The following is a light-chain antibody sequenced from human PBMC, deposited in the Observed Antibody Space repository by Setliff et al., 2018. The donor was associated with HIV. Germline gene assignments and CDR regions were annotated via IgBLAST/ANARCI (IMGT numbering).Light chain of an antibody. CDR1: SSDVGAHNY. CDR2: DVN. Sequence: QSVLTQSRSVSGSPGQSVTISCTGTSSDVGAHNYVSWYQHHPGKAPKLMIYDVNKRPSGVPDRFSGSKSGNTASLTISALQAEDEADFYCCSYAGNYSYLFGPGTKVT. V-gene: IGLV2-11*01. J-gene: IGLJ1*01. CDR3: CSYAGNYSYL.